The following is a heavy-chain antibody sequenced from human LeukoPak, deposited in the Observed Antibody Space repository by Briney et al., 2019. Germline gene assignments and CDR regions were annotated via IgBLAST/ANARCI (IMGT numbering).Heavy chain of an antibody. CDR2: ISYDGSNK. Sequence: GGSLRLSCAASGFTFSSYAMHWVRQAPGKGLEWVAVISYDGSNKYYADSVKGRFTISRDNSKNTLYLQMNSLRAEDTAVYYCARESTSSGYAFDIWGQGTMVTVS. CDR1: GFTFSSYA. D-gene: IGHD3-22*01. V-gene: IGHV3-30-3*01. J-gene: IGHJ3*02. CDR3: ARESTSSGYAFDI.